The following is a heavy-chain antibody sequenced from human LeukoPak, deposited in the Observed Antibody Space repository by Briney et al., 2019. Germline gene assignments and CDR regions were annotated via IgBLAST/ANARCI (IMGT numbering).Heavy chain of an antibody. J-gene: IGHJ5*02. CDR1: GGTFSSYA. CDR3: ARVRDDYGDYGWFDP. V-gene: IGHV1-69*06. CDR2: IIPIFGTA. Sequence: GASVKVSFKASGGTFSSYAISWVRQAPGQGLEWMGGIIPIFGTANYAQKFQGRVTITADKSTSTAYMELSSLRSEDTAVYYCARVRDDYGDYGWFDPWGQGTLVTVSS. D-gene: IGHD4-17*01.